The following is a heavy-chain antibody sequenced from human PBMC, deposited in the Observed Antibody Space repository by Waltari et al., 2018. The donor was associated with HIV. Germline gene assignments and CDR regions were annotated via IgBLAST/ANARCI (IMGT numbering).Heavy chain of an antibody. CDR1: VLPFRTYG. Sequence: QVQLVESGGGVAQPGWSLRLSCAAPVLPFRTYGMYGVRPAPGKGLEGVAVISYDGSNKYYADAVKSRFTISRDNSKNTLDLQMNSLRAEDTAVYYCAKDKGGVTYIFDYWGQGTLVTVSS. CDR3: AKDKGGVTYIFDY. D-gene: IGHD1-1*01. J-gene: IGHJ4*02. V-gene: IGHV3-30*18. CDR2: ISYDGSNK.